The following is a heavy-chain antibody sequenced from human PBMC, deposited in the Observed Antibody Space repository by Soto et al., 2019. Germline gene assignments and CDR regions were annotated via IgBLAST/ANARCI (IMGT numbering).Heavy chain of an antibody. CDR2: ISAYNGNT. CDR3: ARVGHDTVNGAFDI. Sequence: GASVKVSCKASGYTFTSYGISWVRQAPGQGLEWMGWISAYNGNTNYAQKLQGRVAMTTDTSTSTAYMELRSLRSDDTAVYYCARVGHDTVNGAFDIWGQGTMVTVSS. J-gene: IGHJ3*02. D-gene: IGHD4-17*01. CDR1: GYTFTSYG. V-gene: IGHV1-18*04.